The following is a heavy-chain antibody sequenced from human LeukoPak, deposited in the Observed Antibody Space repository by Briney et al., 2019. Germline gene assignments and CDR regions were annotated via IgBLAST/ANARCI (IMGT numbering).Heavy chain of an antibody. D-gene: IGHD3-10*01. Sequence: PSETLSLTCAVYGGSFSGYYWSWIRQPPGKGLKWIGEINHSGSTNYNPPLKSRVTISVDTSKNQFSLKLSSVTAADTAVYYCARSGYSHRSYYYGSGSPYYFDYWGQGTLVTVSS. CDR2: INHSGST. CDR1: GGSFSGYY. V-gene: IGHV4-34*01. CDR3: ARSGYSHRSYYYGSGSPYYFDY. J-gene: IGHJ4*02.